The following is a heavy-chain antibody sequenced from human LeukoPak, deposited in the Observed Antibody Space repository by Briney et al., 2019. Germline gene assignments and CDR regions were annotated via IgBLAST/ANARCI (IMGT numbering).Heavy chain of an antibody. CDR2: MNPNSGNT. CDR3: ARTYSSGWDYYYYMDV. Sequence: GASVKVSCKASGYTFTSYDINWVRQATGQGLEWMGWMNPNSGNTGYAQKFQGRVTITRNTSISTAYMELSSLRSEDTAVYYCARTYSSGWDYYYYMDVWAEGTTVTVFS. CDR1: GYTFTSYD. V-gene: IGHV1-8*03. D-gene: IGHD6-19*01. J-gene: IGHJ6*03.